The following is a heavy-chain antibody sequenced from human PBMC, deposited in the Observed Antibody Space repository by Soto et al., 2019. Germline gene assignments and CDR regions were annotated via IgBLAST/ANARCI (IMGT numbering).Heavy chain of an antibody. CDR1: GGAFSSYA. Sequence: SVKVSCKASGGAFSSYAISWVRQAPGQGLEWMGGIIPIFGTANYAQKFQGRVTITADESTSTAYMELSSLRSEDTAVYYCARVRIAAAGRLGENYYYGMDVWGRGTAVTV. V-gene: IGHV1-69*13. CDR3: ARVRIAAAGRLGENYYYGMDV. D-gene: IGHD6-13*01. J-gene: IGHJ6*02. CDR2: IIPIFGTA.